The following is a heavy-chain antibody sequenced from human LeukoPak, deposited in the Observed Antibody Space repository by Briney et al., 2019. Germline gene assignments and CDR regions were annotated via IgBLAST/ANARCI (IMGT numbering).Heavy chain of an antibody. J-gene: IGHJ3*02. Sequence: ASVTVSCKASGYTFTGYYMHWVRQAPGQGLEWMGWINPNSGGTNYAQKFQGRVTMTRDTSISTAYMELSRLRSDDTAVYYCARARELGRAFDIWGQGTMVTVSS. V-gene: IGHV1-2*02. D-gene: IGHD7-27*01. CDR3: ARARELGRAFDI. CDR1: GYTFTGYY. CDR2: INPNSGGT.